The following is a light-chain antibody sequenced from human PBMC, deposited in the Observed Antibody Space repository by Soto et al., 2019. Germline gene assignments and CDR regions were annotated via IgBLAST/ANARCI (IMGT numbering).Light chain of an antibody. J-gene: IGLJ1*01. CDR3: SSYSISSSTSYV. CDR2: KVS. V-gene: IGLV2-14*01. Sequence: QSVLTQPASVSGSPGQSLTISCTGTSSDIGGDYDYVSWYQQHPGKAPKLLIYKVSNRPSGVSYRFSASKSGNTASLTISGLQAEDEADYYCSSYSISSSTSYVFGTGTRSPS. CDR1: SSDIGGDYDY.